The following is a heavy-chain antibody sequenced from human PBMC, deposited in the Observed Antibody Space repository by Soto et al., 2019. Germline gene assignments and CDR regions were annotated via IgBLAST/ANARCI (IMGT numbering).Heavy chain of an antibody. CDR3: GNGCCYCTSSSSWR. Sequence: GGSLRLSCSASGFTFTDFAMNWVRQAPGKGLEWVSVISATGDTTYNADSVKGRFTISRDNSKNTVYLQMNSLRAEDTALYYWGNGCCYCTSSSSWRWGRGT. V-gene: IGHV3-23*01. CDR2: ISATGDTT. D-gene: IGHD6-6*01. CDR1: GFTFTDFA. J-gene: IGHJ4*01.